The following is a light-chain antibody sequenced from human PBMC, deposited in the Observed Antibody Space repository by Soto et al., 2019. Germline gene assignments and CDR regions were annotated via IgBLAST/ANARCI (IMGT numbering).Light chain of an antibody. V-gene: IGKV1D-13*01. J-gene: IGKJ3*01. Sequence: AIQLTQSPSSLSAYVGDSVSITCRASQGISSALAWYQQKPGRAPKLLIYDASSLEGGVPSRFSGSRSGTDFTLTVSGLQPEDFATYYCQQFDDYPFTFGPGTKVDIK. CDR1: QGISSA. CDR3: QQFDDYPFT. CDR2: DAS.